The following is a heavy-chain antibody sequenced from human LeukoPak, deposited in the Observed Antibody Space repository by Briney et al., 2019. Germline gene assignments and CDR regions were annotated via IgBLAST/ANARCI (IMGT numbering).Heavy chain of an antibody. J-gene: IGHJ4*02. V-gene: IGHV3-13*01. CDR2: IGTAGDT. CDR1: GFTFSSYD. Sequence: GGSLRLSCAASGFTFSSYDMHWVRQATGKGLEWISAIGTAGDTYYPGSVKGRFTISRENAKNSLYLQMNSLRAGDTAVYYCARAGSGWYDFDYWGQGTLVTVSS. CDR3: ARAGSGWYDFDY. D-gene: IGHD6-19*01.